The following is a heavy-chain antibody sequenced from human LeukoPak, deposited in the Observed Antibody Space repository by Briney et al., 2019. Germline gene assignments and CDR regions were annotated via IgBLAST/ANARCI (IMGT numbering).Heavy chain of an antibody. D-gene: IGHD3-10*01. V-gene: IGHV3-11*04. Sequence: GGSLRLSCAASGFIFSDFYMSWIRQAPGKGLEWVSYIGGRDGVTYYADSVRGRFTISRDNAKNSLYLQMNSLRAEDTAVYYCARDSMVRGVLSSIYWGQGTLVTVSS. J-gene: IGHJ4*02. CDR2: IGGRDGVT. CDR1: GFIFSDFY. CDR3: ARDSMVRGVLSSIY.